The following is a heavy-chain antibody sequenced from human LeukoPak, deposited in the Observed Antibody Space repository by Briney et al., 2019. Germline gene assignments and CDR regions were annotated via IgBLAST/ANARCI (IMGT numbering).Heavy chain of an antibody. Sequence: GGSLRLSCAASGFTFSSYGMHWVRQAPGKGLEWVAVISYDGSNKYYADSVKGRFTISRDNSKNTLYLQMNSLRAEDTAVYYCAKGVQPDDFWSGCHHYYYYGMDVWGQGTTVTVSS. V-gene: IGHV3-30*18. D-gene: IGHD3-3*01. CDR3: AKGVQPDDFWSGCHHYYYYGMDV. CDR2: ISYDGSNK. CDR1: GFTFSSYG. J-gene: IGHJ6*02.